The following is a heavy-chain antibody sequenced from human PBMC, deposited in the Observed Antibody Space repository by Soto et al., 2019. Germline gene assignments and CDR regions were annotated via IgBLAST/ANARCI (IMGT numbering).Heavy chain of an antibody. CDR3: ARDVAVPADFYY. CDR1: GYTFSSYA. CDR2: INAGNGNT. V-gene: IGHV1-3*01. J-gene: IGHJ4*02. D-gene: IGHD6-19*01. Sequence: ASVKVSCKASGYTFSSYAIHWVRQAPGQRLEWMGWINAGNGNTKYSQKFQGRVTITRDTSASTAYMELSSLSSEDTAVYYCARDVAVPADFYYWGQGTLVTVSS.